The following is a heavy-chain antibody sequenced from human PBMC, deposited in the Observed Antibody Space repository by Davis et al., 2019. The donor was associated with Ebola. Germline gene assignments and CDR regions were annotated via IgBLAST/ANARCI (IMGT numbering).Heavy chain of an antibody. CDR1: GGSFRGYY. V-gene: IGHV4-34*01. CDR2: INHSGST. CDR3: ARVALYAFDI. Sequence: MPSETLSLTCAVYGGSFRGYYWSWIRQPPGKGLEWIGEINHSGSTNYNPSLKSRVTISVDTSKNQFSLKLSSVTAADTAVYYCARVALYAFDIWGHGTAVTVSS. J-gene: IGHJ3*02.